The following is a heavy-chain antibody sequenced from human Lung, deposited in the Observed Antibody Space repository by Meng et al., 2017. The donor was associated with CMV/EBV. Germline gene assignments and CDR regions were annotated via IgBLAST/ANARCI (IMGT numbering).Heavy chain of an antibody. CDR2: INPNSGAT. Sequence: ASVKVSXKTSEYTFTAFYIHWVRQAPGQGLEWVAWINPNSGATNYAPKFQGRVTVTRDTSITTAYLELSGLKSDDTAVYFCVRDQWGQSRGGPHYWGQGTMVTVSS. V-gene: IGHV1-2*02. CDR1: EYTFTAFY. J-gene: IGHJ4*02. D-gene: IGHD1-26*01. CDR3: VRDQWGQSRGGPHY.